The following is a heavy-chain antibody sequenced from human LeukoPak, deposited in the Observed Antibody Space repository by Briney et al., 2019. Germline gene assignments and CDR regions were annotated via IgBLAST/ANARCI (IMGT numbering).Heavy chain of an antibody. CDR1: GFTFSSYS. D-gene: IGHD2-8*01. Sequence: AGSLRLSCAASGFTFSSYSMHWVRQAPGKGLEWVSSISSSNSYIYYADSVKGRFTISRDNAKNSLYLQMNSLRVEDTAVYYCARDQAPYCTNGICYERQAYYFDYWGQGTLVTVSS. V-gene: IGHV3-21*01. CDR2: ISSSNSYI. CDR3: ARDQAPYCTNGICYERQAYYFDY. J-gene: IGHJ4*02.